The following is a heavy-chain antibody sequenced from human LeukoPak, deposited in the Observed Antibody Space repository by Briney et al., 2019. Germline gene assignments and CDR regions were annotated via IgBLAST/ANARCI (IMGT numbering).Heavy chain of an antibody. Sequence: ASVKVSCKASGYTFTSYCMHWVRQAPGQGLEWMGIINPSGGSTSYAQKFQGRVTMTRDTSTNTVYMELSSLRSEDTAVYYCARDRSAYSSGWTYYYYYMDVWGKGTTVTVSS. D-gene: IGHD6-19*01. J-gene: IGHJ6*03. CDR2: INPSGGST. CDR3: ARDRSAYSSGWTYYYYYMDV. V-gene: IGHV1-46*01. CDR1: GYTFTSYC.